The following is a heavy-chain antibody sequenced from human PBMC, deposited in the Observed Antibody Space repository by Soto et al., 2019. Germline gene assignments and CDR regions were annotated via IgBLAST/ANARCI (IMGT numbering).Heavy chain of an antibody. V-gene: IGHV3-23*01. CDR1: GFTFSSYA. D-gene: IGHD2-2*01. CDR3: AKDRYCSATSCQDFGS. Sequence: GVSLRLSCAASGFTFSSYAMSWVRQAPGKGLEWVSVISGSGIGKEYADSVKGRFTISRDNSRNTLYLQMTGLRVEDTAVYYCAKDRYCSATSCQDFGSWGQGTLVTVSS. J-gene: IGHJ4*02. CDR2: ISGSGIGK.